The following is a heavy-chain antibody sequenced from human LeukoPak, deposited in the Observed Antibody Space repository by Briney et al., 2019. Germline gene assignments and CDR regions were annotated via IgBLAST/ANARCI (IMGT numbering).Heavy chain of an antibody. CDR2: INHSGST. Sequence: SETLSLTCAVYGGSFSGYYWSWIRQPPGKGLEWIGEINHSGSTNYNPSLKSRVTISVDTSKNQFSLKLSSVTAADTAVYYYARDRSNFYGSGSYYKPLDYWGQGTLVTVSS. CDR1: GGSFSGYY. V-gene: IGHV4-34*01. CDR3: ARDRSNFYGSGSYYKPLDY. D-gene: IGHD3-10*01. J-gene: IGHJ4*02.